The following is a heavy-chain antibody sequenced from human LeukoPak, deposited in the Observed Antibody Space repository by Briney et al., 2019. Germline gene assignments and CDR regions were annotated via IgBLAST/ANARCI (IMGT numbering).Heavy chain of an antibody. CDR2: MNPNSGNT. CDR3: ARARIAAAGVLDYYMDV. Sequence: ASVKVSCKASGYTFTSYDINWVRQATGQGLEWMGWMNPNSGNTGYAQKFQGRVSITRNTSITTAYMELSSLRSEDTAVYYCARARIAAAGVLDYYMDVWGKGTTVTVSS. J-gene: IGHJ6*03. V-gene: IGHV1-8*03. CDR1: GYTFTSYD. D-gene: IGHD6-13*01.